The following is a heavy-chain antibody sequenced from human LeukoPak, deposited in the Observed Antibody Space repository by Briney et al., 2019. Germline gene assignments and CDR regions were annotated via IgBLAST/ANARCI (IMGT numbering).Heavy chain of an antibody. Sequence: GASVEVSCKASGYTFTSYGISWVRQAPGQGLEWMGWISAYNGNTNYAQKLQGRVTMTTDTSTSTAYMELSSLRSEDTAAYYCARGTEDIVVVPAAGHYYYYMDVWGKGTTVTISS. V-gene: IGHV1-18*01. CDR3: ARGTEDIVVVPAAGHYYYYMDV. D-gene: IGHD2-2*01. J-gene: IGHJ6*03. CDR1: GYTFTSYG. CDR2: ISAYNGNT.